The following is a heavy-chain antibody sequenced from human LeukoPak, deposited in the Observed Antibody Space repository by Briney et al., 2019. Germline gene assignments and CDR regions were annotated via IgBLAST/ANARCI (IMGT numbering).Heavy chain of an antibody. V-gene: IGHV4-34*01. D-gene: IGHD6-19*01. CDR2: INHTGST. J-gene: IGHJ6*03. CDR1: GGSSSGYY. Sequence: SSETLSLTCAVYGGSSSGYYWSWIRQPPGKGLEWIGEINHTGSTNYNPSLKSRVTISVDTSKNQFSLKMSSVTAADTAVYYCARGKQWLTYYYYYYMDVWGKGTTVTVSS. CDR3: ARGKQWLTYYYYYYMDV.